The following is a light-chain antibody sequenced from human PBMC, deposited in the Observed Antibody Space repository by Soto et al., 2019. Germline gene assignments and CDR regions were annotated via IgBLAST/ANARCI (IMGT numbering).Light chain of an antibody. V-gene: IGKV3-20*01. J-gene: IGKJ1*01. CDR3: QQYGVSPGT. CDR2: GAS. Sequence: EIVLTQSPGTLSLSPGERATLSCRASQSVSSSYLAWYQQKPGQAPRLLIYGASSRATGIPDRFSGSGSGTGFTLTISRLEPEDFAVYYCQQYGVSPGTFGQGTKVEIK. CDR1: QSVSSSY.